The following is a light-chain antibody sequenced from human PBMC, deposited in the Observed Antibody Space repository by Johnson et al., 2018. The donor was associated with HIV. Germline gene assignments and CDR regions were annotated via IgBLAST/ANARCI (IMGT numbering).Light chain of an antibody. Sequence: QSVLTQPPSVSAAPGQKVTISCSGSSSNIGNKYVSWYQQLPGTAPKLLIYDNNKRPSGIPDRFSGSKSGTSATLGITGLQTGDEADYYCGTWDSSLSANVFGTGTKVTVL. CDR3: GTWDSSLSANV. CDR1: SSNIGNKY. CDR2: DNN. V-gene: IGLV1-51*01. J-gene: IGLJ1*01.